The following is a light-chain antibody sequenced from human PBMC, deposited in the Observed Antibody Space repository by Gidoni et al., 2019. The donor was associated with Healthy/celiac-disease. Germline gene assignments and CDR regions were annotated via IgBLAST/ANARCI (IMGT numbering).Light chain of an antibody. V-gene: IGKV3-15*01. Sequence: EIVMTQSPATLSVSPGERATLSCRASQSVSSNLAWYQQKPGQAPRLLIYGASTRATGIPARFSGSGSGTDFTLTISRLQSEDFAVYYCQQYNNWPITFGQGTRREIK. J-gene: IGKJ5*01. CDR1: QSVSSN. CDR2: GAS. CDR3: QQYNNWPIT.